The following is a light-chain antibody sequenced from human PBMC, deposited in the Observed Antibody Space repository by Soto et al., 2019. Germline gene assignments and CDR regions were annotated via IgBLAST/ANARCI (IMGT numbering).Light chain of an antibody. CDR2: KAS. J-gene: IGKJ1*01. Sequence: DIQMTQSPSTLSASVGDRVTITCRASQSINSWLAWYQQEPGKAPKLLIYKASSLESGVPSRFSGSGSGTEFPLTISSLQPDDFAPYYCQHYNSYPPWTFGQGTKVEIK. CDR3: QHYNSYPPWT. V-gene: IGKV1-5*03. CDR1: QSINSW.